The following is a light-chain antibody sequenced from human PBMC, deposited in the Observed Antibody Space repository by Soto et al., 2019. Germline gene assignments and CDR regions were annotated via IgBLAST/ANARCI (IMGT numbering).Light chain of an antibody. V-gene: IGKV3-15*01. CDR3: QQYNTWVT. Sequence: EIVMTQSPATLSLSPGERATLSCRASQSVSSNLVWYQQKPGQAPRLLIYATSTRATGIPARFTGSGSGTEFTLTINSLQSEDFAVYYCQQYNTWVTFGGGTKVEI. CDR1: QSVSSN. CDR2: ATS. J-gene: IGKJ4*01.